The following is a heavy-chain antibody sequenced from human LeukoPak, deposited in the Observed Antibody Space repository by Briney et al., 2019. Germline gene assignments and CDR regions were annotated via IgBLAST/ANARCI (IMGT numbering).Heavy chain of an antibody. CDR3: ARDRSISAAGDTY. CDR1: GFTFSDYW. D-gene: IGHD6-13*01. Sequence: QPGGSLRLSCAASGFTFSDYWMHWVRQAPGKGLVWVSRVNRDGSSTSYADSMKGRFTISRDNAKNTLSLQMNSLRAEDTAVYYCARDRSISAAGDTYWGQGTLVTVSS. CDR2: VNRDGSST. J-gene: IGHJ4*02. V-gene: IGHV3-74*01.